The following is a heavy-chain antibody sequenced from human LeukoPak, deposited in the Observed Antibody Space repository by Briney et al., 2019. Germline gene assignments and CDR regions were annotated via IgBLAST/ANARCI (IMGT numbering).Heavy chain of an antibody. CDR3: AKGGKWDVTPFDY. D-gene: IGHD1-26*01. CDR1: GFTFTSYS. J-gene: IGHJ4*02. CDR2: ISGGGGST. Sequence: GGSLRLSCAASGFTFTSYSMNWVREAPGKGLEWVSTISGGGGSTYYADSVKGRFTISRDNSKNTLYLQVNSLRAEDTAVYYCAKGGKWDVTPFDYWGQGTLVTVSS. V-gene: IGHV3-23*01.